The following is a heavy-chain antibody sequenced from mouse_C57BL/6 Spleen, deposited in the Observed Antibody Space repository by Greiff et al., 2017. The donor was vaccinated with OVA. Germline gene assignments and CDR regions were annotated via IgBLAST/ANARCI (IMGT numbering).Heavy chain of an antibody. V-gene: IGHV1-72*01. CDR3: EKGEIYYDYDGYFDY. J-gene: IGHJ2*01. CDR1: GYTFTSYW. Sequence: VQLQQSGAELVKPGASVKLSCKASGYTFTSYWMHWVKQRPGRGLEWIGRIDPNSGGTKYNEKFKSKATLTVDKPSSTAYMQLSSLTSEDSAVYYCEKGEIYYDYDGYFDYWGQGTTLTVSS. D-gene: IGHD2-4*01. CDR2: IDPNSGGT.